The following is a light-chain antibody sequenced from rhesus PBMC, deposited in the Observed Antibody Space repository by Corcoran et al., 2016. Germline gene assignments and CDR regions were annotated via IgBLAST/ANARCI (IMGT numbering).Light chain of an antibody. CDR2: YAN. J-gene: IGKJ4*01. Sequence: DIQMTQSPSSLSASVGDRVTITCRASQGISSYLNWYQQKPGKAPKLLIYYANSLESGVPSRCSGSGSGTEVTLTISSLQPEDFATYYCQQYNSLPLTFGGGTKVELK. V-gene: IGKV1-32*01. CDR3: QQYNSLPLT. CDR1: QGISSY.